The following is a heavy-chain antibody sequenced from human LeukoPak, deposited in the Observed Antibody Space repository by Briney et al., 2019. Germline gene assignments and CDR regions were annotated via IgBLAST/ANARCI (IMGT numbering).Heavy chain of an antibody. V-gene: IGHV1-46*01. D-gene: IGHD4-17*01. CDR1: GYTFTSYY. CDR3: AKSALDGDYEALYYYYGMDV. CDR2: INPSGGST. Sequence: ASVKVSCKASGYTFTSYYMHWVRQAPGQGLEWMGIINPSGGSTSYAQKFQGRVTMTRDTSTSTVYMELSSLRSEDTAVYYCAKSALDGDYEALYYYYGMDVWGQGTTVTVSS. J-gene: IGHJ6*02.